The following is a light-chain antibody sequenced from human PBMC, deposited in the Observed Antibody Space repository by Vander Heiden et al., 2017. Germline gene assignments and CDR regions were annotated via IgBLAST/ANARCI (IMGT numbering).Light chain of an antibody. CDR2: WAS. J-gene: IGKJ4*01. V-gene: IGKV4-1*01. CDR1: QSVLYRSNNKNY. Sequence: DIVMTQSPDSLAVSLGERATLHCKSSQSVLYRSNNKNYLAWFQQKPGQPPKLLIYWASTRESGVPDRFSGSASGTDFTLTITSLQAEDVAVYYCLQDTSAPKAFGGGTKLEIK. CDR3: LQDTSAPKA.